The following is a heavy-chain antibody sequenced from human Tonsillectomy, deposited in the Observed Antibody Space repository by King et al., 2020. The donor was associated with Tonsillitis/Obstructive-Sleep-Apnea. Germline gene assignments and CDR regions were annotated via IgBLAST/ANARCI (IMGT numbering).Heavy chain of an antibody. V-gene: IGHV3-48*02. CDR2: ISSSSSTI. CDR3: ARDPSRDCSSTSCYAWFDH. CDR1: GFTFSSYS. D-gene: IGHD2-2*01. Sequence: VQLVESGGGLVQPGGSLRLSCAASGFTFSSYSMNWVRQAPGKGLEWVSYISSSSSTIYYAASVKGRFTISRDNAKNSLYLQMNSLRDEDTAVYYCARDPSRDCSSTSCYAWFDHWGQGTLVTVSS. J-gene: IGHJ5*02.